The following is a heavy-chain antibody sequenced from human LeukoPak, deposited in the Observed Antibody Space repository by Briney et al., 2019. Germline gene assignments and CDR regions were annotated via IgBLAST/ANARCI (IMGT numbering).Heavy chain of an antibody. J-gene: IGHJ4*02. CDR2: IFGSGSSP. CDR1: GFSFSTYA. D-gene: IGHD5-18*01. CDR3: GKTTVGYSSGQKAAWPVDC. Sequence: GGSLTLSCAASGFSFSTYAMNWVRQAPAQGLEWVAVIFGSGSSPHYADSVKGRFTISRDNPRNTVYLQINSLRDGDTAVYYCGKTTVGYSSGQKAAWPVDCWRQGTQVSV. V-gene: IGHV3-23*01.